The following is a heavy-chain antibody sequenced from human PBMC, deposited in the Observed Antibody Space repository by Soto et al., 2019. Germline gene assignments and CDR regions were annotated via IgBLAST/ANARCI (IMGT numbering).Heavy chain of an antibody. J-gene: IGHJ5*02. CDR2: IDSSGEK. Sequence: QVTLKESGPVLVKPTEPLTLRCTVSGLSITDSEMGVSWIRQPPGQPLEWLAHIDSSGEKSYRTFLNSRLAISKDTSKSLSGLTMTNMDPADTATYYCARRHLAVAVSPWFDPWGQGIPVTVTS. CDR1: GLSITDSEMG. CDR3: ARRHLAVAVSPWFDP. D-gene: IGHD6-19*01. V-gene: IGHV2-26*01.